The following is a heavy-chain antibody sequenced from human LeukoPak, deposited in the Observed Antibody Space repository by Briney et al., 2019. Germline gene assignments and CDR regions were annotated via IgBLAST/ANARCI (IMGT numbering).Heavy chain of an antibody. J-gene: IGHJ3*02. CDR2: ISSSSSYI. Sequence: GGSLRLSCAASGFTFSSYSMTWVRQAPGKGLEWVSSISSSSSYIYYADSVKGRFTISRDNAKNSLYLQMNSLRAEDTAAYYCARILESSSDGFDIWGQGTMVTVSS. CDR3: ARILESSSDGFDI. V-gene: IGHV3-21*01. CDR1: GFTFSSYS. D-gene: IGHD6-13*01.